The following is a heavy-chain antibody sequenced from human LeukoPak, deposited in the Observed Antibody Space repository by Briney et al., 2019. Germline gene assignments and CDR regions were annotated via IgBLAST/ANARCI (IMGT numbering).Heavy chain of an antibody. CDR1: GFTFSSYA. V-gene: IGHV3-23*01. J-gene: IGHJ3*02. D-gene: IGHD3-10*01. Sequence: PGGSLRLSCAASGFTFSSYAMSWVRQAPGKGLEWVSAISGSGGSTYYADSVKGRFTISRENAKNSLYLQMNSLRAEDTAVYYCARGNYGLGAFDIWGQGTMVTVSS. CDR3: ARGNYGLGAFDI. CDR2: ISGSGGST.